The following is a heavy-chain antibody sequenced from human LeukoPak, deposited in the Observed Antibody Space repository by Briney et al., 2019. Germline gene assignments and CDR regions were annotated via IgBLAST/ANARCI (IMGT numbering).Heavy chain of an antibody. Sequence: AGGSLRLSCAASGFTFSSYAMSWVRQAPGKGLEWVSAISGSGGSTYYADSVKGRFTISRDNSKNTLYLQMNSLRAEDTAVYYCAKGGNDYGDSGVRYNWFDPWGQGTLVTVSS. CDR1: GFTFSSYA. CDR3: AKGGNDYGDSGVRYNWFDP. J-gene: IGHJ5*02. CDR2: ISGSGGST. V-gene: IGHV3-23*01. D-gene: IGHD4-17*01.